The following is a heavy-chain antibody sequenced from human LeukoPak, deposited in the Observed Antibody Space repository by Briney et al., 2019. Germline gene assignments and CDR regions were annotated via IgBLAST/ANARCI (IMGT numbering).Heavy chain of an antibody. CDR2: INPNSGGT. Sequence: ASVKVSCKASGYTFNGYYIHWVRQAPGQGLEWMGWINPNSGGTNYAQKFQGRVTMTRDTSINTAYMELSRLTSDDTAVYYCARDRGPYYFDYWGQGTLVTVSS. V-gene: IGHV1-2*02. D-gene: IGHD3-10*01. CDR3: ARDRGPYYFDY. CDR1: GYTFNGYY. J-gene: IGHJ4*02.